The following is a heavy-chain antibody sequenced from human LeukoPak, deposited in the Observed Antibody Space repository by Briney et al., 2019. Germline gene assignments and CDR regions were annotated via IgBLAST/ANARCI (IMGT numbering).Heavy chain of an antibody. CDR3: ARHLYGSGLHRIDY. J-gene: IGHJ4*02. Sequence: SETLSLTCSVSGGSISSTNYYWGWIRQPPGKGLEWIVSIYYSGSTYYNPSLKSRVTISVDTSKNQFSLKLSSVTAADTAVYHCARHLYGSGLHRIDYWGQGTPVTVSS. V-gene: IGHV4-39*01. CDR1: GGSISSTNYY. CDR2: IYYSGST. D-gene: IGHD6-19*01.